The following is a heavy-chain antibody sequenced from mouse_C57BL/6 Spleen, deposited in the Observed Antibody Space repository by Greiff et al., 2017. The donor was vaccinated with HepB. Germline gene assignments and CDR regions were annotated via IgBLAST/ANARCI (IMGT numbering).Heavy chain of an antibody. J-gene: IGHJ3*01. V-gene: IGHV1-18*01. Sequence: EVQVVESGPELVKPGASVKIPCKASGYTFTDYNMDWVKQSHGKSLEWIGDINPNNGGTIYNQKFKGKATLTVDKSSSTAYMELRSLTSEDTAVYYCARTLRSYGYKGAYWGQGTLVTVSA. D-gene: IGHD2-2*01. CDR2: INPNNGGT. CDR1: GYTFTDYN. CDR3: ARTLRSYGYKGAY.